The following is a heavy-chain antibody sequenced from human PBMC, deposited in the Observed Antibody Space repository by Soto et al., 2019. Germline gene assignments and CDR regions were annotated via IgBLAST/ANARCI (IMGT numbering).Heavy chain of an antibody. CDR2: ISAYNGNT. D-gene: IGHD3-10*01. CDR1: GYTFTSYG. V-gene: IGHV1-18*01. CDR3: ARESGLGSGSYFPSFDY. J-gene: IGHJ4*02. Sequence: GASVKVSCKASGYTFTSYGISWVRQAPGQGLEWMGWISAYNGNTNYAQKLQGRVTMTTDTSTSTAYMELRSLRSDDTAVYYCARESGLGSGSYFPSFDYWGQGTLVTVSS.